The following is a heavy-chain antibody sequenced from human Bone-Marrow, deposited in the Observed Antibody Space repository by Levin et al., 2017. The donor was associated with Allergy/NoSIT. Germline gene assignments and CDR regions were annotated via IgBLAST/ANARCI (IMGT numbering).Heavy chain of an antibody. CDR2: ASHSGST. D-gene: IGHD6-19*01. CDR3: AGGGHNSGWCFDQ. CDR1: GGSFSGYY. J-gene: IGHJ4*02. V-gene: IGHV4-34*01. Sequence: SETLSLTCAVSGGSFSGYYWSWIRQPPGKGLEWIGEASHSGSTTYNPSLGSRVTISLDTSKNQFSLQLSSVTAADTAVYYCAGGGHNSGWCFDQWGQGTLVTVSS.